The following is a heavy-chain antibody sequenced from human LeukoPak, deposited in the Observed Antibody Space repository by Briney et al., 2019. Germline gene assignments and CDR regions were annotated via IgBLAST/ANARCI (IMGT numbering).Heavy chain of an antibody. CDR1: GVSISIYY. Sequence: SETLSLTCSVSGVSISIYYWIWIRQPPAKGLEWMGFFSYSGCTKYNPSLKSRVTMSVDTSKNQFSLKLSSVTAADTAVYYCARMYSGTSYYFDYWGQGTLVTVSS. CDR2: FSYSGCT. CDR3: ARMYSGTSYYFDY. D-gene: IGHD1-26*01. V-gene: IGHV4-59*01. J-gene: IGHJ4*02.